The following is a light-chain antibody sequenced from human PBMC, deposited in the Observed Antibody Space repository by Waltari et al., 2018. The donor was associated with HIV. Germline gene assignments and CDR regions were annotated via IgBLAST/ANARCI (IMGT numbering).Light chain of an antibody. V-gene: IGLV2-14*03. CDR1: SGAVGVYNF. CDR2: NVN. CDR3: SSYTSSGPRYVL. J-gene: IGLJ2*01. Sequence: SALPHPASVSGSPGQSITISCTGTSGAVGVYNFVSWYQKHPGKAPKLIIYNVNSRPSGVSIRFSGSRSANTVSLTISGLQAEDEADYFCSSYTSSGPRYVLFGGGTRLTVL.